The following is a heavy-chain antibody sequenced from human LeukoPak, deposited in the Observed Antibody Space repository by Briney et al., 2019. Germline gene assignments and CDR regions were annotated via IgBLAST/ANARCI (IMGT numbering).Heavy chain of an antibody. CDR3: ARHPRRYNSHAFDI. J-gene: IGHJ3*02. Sequence: SETLSLTCTVSGGSTSGYYWSWIRQPPGEGLEWVGYISNSGSTNYNPSLKGRVTISVDTSKNQFSLKLRSVTAADTAVYYCARHPRRYNSHAFDIWGQGTMVTVSS. D-gene: IGHD6-13*01. CDR2: ISNSGST. CDR1: GGSTSGYY. V-gene: IGHV4-59*08.